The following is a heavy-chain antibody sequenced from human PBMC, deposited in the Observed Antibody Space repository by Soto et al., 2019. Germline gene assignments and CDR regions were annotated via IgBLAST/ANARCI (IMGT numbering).Heavy chain of an antibody. D-gene: IGHD1-26*01. V-gene: IGHV3-23*01. J-gene: IGHJ6*02. CDR3: ATYSGNYERYGVYFGMDV. Sequence: EVQLLESGGHLVQPGGSLRLSCAASGFTFSNYAISWVRQAPGRGLEWVSSVSGSGGSKYYADSVKGRFTISRDNSKKTLYLQMNSLRAEDTAVYYCATYSGNYERYGVYFGMDVWGQGTTVTVSS. CDR2: VSGSGGSK. CDR1: GFTFSNYA.